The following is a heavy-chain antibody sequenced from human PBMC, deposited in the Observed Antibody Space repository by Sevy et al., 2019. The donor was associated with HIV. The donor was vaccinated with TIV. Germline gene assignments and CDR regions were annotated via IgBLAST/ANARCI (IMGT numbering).Heavy chain of an antibody. CDR2: ISAYNGNT. Sequence: ASMKVSCKASGYTFTSYGISWVRQAPGQGLEWMGWISAYNGNTNYAQKLQGRVTMTTDTSTSTAYMELRSLRSDDTAVYYCARGPCSSTSCYLKTYYYYYYMDVWGKGTTVTVSS. D-gene: IGHD2-2*01. CDR3: ARGPCSSTSCYLKTYYYYYYMDV. V-gene: IGHV1-18*01. J-gene: IGHJ6*03. CDR1: GYTFTSYG.